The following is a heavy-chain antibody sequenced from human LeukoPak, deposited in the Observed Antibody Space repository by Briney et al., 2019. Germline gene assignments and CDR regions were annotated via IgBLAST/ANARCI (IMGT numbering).Heavy chain of an antibody. CDR3: ARDGPGYSLDY. V-gene: IGHV3-48*03. CDR1: GFSFSSYE. D-gene: IGHD5-18*01. CDR2: ISTSGSTL. Sequence: GGSLRLSCAASGFSFSSYEMNWVRQAPGKGLEWVSWISTSGSTLNYADSVKGRFTVSRDNARNSLYLQMNSLRAEDTAVYYCARDGPGYSLDYWGQGTPVTVSS. J-gene: IGHJ4*02.